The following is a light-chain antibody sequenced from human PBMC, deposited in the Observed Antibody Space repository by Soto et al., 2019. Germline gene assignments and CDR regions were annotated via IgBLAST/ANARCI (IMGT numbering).Light chain of an antibody. CDR2: DNN. J-gene: IGLJ2*01. V-gene: IGLV1-51*01. CDR1: SSNIGNNY. Sequence: QSVLTQPPSVSAAPGQKITISCSGSSSNIGNNYVSWYQHLPGTAPKLLIYDNNKRPSGIPDRFSGSKSGTSATLGITGLKTGDEADYYCGTWDSSLSAGVFGGGTTLTVL. CDR3: GTWDSSLSAGV.